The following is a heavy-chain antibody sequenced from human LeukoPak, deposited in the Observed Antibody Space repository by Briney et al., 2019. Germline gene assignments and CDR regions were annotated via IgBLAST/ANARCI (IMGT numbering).Heavy chain of an antibody. CDR2: ISGGGGST. J-gene: IGHJ5*01. V-gene: IGHV3-23*01. CDR3: ARDLLGWFVY. D-gene: IGHD3-16*01. Sequence: GGSLRLSCAASGLTFSSYGMSWVRQAPGKGLEWVSAISGGGGSTYYADSVKGRFTISRDNSNNTVYLQMNSLRADDTAVYYCARDLLGWFVYWGQGTLVTVSS. CDR1: GLTFSSYG.